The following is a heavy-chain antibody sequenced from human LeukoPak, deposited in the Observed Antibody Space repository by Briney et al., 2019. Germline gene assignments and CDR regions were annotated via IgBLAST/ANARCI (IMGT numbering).Heavy chain of an antibody. Sequence: SETLSLPALSLVAPSSVVVTTGAGSDSPQGGGWSGLGISYSGNPYYNPSLKSRVTISVDTSKNQFSLKLSSVTAADTAVYYCARHENGDNYFDNWGQGTLVSVSA. CDR1: VAPSSVVVTT. CDR3: ARHENGDNYFDN. J-gene: IGHJ4*02. CDR2: SYSGNP. D-gene: IGHD3-10*01. V-gene: IGHV4-39*01.